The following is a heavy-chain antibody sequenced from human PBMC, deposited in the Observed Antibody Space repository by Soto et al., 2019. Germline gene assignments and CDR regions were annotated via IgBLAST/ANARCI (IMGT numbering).Heavy chain of an antibody. J-gene: IGHJ4*02. CDR2: INTDGSAT. V-gene: IGHV3-74*01. Sequence: VQVVESGGGVVQPGRSLRLSCAASGFTFSTYAMHWVRQAPGKGLEWVSRINTDGSATSYADSVKGRFTISRDNAKNTLYLQMNSLRVEDTAVYYCARDGEGYWGQGTLVTVSS. CDR3: ARDGEGY. CDR1: GFTFSTYA. D-gene: IGHD2-21*01.